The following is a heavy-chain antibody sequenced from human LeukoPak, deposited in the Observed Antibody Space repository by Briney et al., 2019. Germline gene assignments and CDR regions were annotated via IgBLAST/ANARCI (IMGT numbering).Heavy chain of an antibody. V-gene: IGHV4-61*02. D-gene: IGHD1-26*01. Sequence: SETLSLTCTVSGGSVSSGNYYWNWIRQPAGMGLEWIGRMYTSGSTNYNPSLKSRVTISIDTSKNQFSLRLSSVTAADTAVYYCVRGSYSGNYYFDYWGQGTLVTVSS. CDR1: GGSVSSGNYY. CDR2: MYTSGST. CDR3: VRGSYSGNYYFDY. J-gene: IGHJ4*02.